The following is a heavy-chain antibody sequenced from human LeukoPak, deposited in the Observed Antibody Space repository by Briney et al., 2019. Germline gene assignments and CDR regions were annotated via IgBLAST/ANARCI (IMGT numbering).Heavy chain of an antibody. CDR3: ARAYSRGWYPARCDY. V-gene: IGHV4-59*08. J-gene: IGHJ4*02. CDR1: GGSPTRYY. Sequence: SETLSLTCTLSGGSPTRYYWSWIRHPPEEGREWIGYIYYRGSTNYNPCLRTRDTIPVDTPKNQFSLNLSSVTPAHTPVYSCARAYSRGWYPARCDYWRQGTLVSVSS. CDR2: IYYRGST. D-gene: IGHD6-19*01.